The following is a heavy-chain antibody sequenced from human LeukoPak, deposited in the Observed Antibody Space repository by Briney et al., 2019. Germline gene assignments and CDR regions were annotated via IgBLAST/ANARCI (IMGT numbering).Heavy chain of an antibody. V-gene: IGHV3-48*03. CDR1: GFTFSSYE. CDR3: ARSAYCTNGVCYLVTDV. Sequence: GGSLRLSCAASGFTFSSYEMNWVRQAPGEELEWVSYISSSGSTIYYADSVKGRFTISRDNAKNSLYLQMNSLRAEDTAVYYCARSAYCTNGVCYLVTDVWGQGTTVTVSS. D-gene: IGHD2-8*01. J-gene: IGHJ6*02. CDR2: ISSSGSTI.